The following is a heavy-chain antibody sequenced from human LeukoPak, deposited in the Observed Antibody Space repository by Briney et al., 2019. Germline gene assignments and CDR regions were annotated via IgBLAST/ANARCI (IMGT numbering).Heavy chain of an antibody. V-gene: IGHV1-18*04. CDR3: ARAAGHYDILTGYNSSAFDL. J-gene: IGHJ3*01. CDR2: ISAYNGNT. Sequence: GASVKVSCKASGYTFTSYGISWVRQAPGQGREGMGWISAYNGNTNYAQKLQGRVTMTTDTSTSTAYMEVRSLRSDDTAVYYCARAAGHYDILTGYNSSAFDLWGQGKMVSVSS. D-gene: IGHD3-9*01. CDR1: GYTFTSYG.